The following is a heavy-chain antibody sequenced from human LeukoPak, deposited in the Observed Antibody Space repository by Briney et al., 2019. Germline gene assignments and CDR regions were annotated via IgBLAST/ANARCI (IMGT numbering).Heavy chain of an antibody. V-gene: IGHV3-53*01. CDR2: IYSGGST. CDR1: GFTVSSNY. J-gene: IGHJ4*02. CDR3: ASYCSGGSCYVDY. D-gene: IGHD2-15*01. Sequence: PGGSLRLSCAASGFTVSSNYMSWVRQAPGKGLEWVSVIYSGGSTYYADSVKGRFTISRDNSKNTLYLQMNSLRAEDTAVYYCASYCSGGSCYVDYWGQGTLVTVSS.